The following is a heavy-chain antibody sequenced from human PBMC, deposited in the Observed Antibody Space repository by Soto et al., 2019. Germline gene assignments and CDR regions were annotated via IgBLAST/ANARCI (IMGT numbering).Heavy chain of an antibody. D-gene: IGHD6-13*01. Sequence: SETLSLTCAVYGGSFSGYYWSWIRQPPGKGLEWIGEINHSGSTNYNPSLKSRVTISVDTSKNQFSLKLSSVTATDTAVYYCAIASTGYDAFDIWGQGTMVTLSS. J-gene: IGHJ3*02. V-gene: IGHV4-34*01. CDR1: GGSFSGYY. CDR2: INHSGST. CDR3: AIASTGYDAFDI.